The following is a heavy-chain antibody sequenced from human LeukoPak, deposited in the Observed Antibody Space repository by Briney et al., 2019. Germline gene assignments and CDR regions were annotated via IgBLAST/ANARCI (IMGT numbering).Heavy chain of an antibody. CDR2: ISAYNGNT. Sequence: ASVKVSCKASGYTFTSYGISWVRQAPGQGLEWMGWISAYNGNTNYAQKLQGRVTMTTDTSTSTAYMELRSLRSDDTAVYYCARDTAPLAVAGINFDYWGREPWSPSPQ. V-gene: IGHV1-18*01. CDR1: GYTFTSYG. D-gene: IGHD6-19*01. J-gene: IGHJ4*02. CDR3: ARDTAPLAVAGINFDY.